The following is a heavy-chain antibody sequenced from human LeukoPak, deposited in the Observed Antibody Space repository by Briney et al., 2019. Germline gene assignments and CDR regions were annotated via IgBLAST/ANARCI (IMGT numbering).Heavy chain of an antibody. V-gene: IGHV5-51*01. D-gene: IGHD1-26*01. CDR1: GYSFTNYW. J-gene: IGHJ4*02. CDR2: IYPDDSDA. CDR3: ARRPTTNFDF. Sequence: GESLKISCKGSGYSFTNYWIGWVRQMPGKGLEWMGTIYPDDSDARYSPSFQGQVTLSVDKSVTTAYLQWSSLKASDTAIYYCARRPTTNFDFWGQGTLVTVSS.